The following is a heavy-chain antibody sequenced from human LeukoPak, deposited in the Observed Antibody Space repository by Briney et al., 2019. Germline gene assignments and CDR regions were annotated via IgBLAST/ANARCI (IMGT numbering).Heavy chain of an antibody. CDR3: AMGDPGLMVYATPVND. D-gene: IGHD2-8*01. Sequence: GASVKVSCKVSGGTFSDHAVNWVRQAPGQGLEWLGAIISIFHRTDYAQRFQGRLTITTDGTTSKVYMELSGLRSDDTAVYYCAMGDPGLMVYATPVNDWGQGTLVTVSS. J-gene: IGHJ4*02. CDR1: GGTFSDHA. CDR2: IISIFHRT. V-gene: IGHV1-69*05.